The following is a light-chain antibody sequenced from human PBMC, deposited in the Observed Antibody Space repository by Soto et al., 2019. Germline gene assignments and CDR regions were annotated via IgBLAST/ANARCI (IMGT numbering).Light chain of an antibody. CDR1: QVSSTY. Sequence: DIQMTQSPSAMSASVGDRVSITCRASQVSSTYLAWFQQKPGKVPKRLIYAASILQTGVPARFSGSGAGTEFTLTVSSLQPEDFATYSWLQHNTYPWTCGQGTKVEIK. CDR2: AAS. CDR3: LQHNTYPWT. J-gene: IGKJ1*01. V-gene: IGKV1-17*03.